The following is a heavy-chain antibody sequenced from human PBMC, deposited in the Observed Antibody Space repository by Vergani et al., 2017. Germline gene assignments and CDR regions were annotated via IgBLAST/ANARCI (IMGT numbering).Heavy chain of an antibody. CDR2: ISSSSSTI. Sequence: EVQLVESGGGLVQPGGSLRLSCAASGFTFSSYSMNWVRQAPGKGLEWVSYISSSSSTIYYADSVKGRFTISRDNAKNSLYLQMNSLGAEDTAGYYCARALNAEYCSSTSFNRSSDVDYWGQGTLVTVSS. CDR1: GFTFSSYS. D-gene: IGHD2-2*01. CDR3: ARALNAEYCSSTSFNRSSDVDY. V-gene: IGHV3-48*04. J-gene: IGHJ4*02.